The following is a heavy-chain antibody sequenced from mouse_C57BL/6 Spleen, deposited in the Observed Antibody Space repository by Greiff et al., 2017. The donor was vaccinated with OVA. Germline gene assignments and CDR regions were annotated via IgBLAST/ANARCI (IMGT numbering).Heavy chain of an antibody. CDR3: ARGLRRGYAMDY. CDR2: IDPSDSYT. J-gene: IGHJ4*01. D-gene: IGHD2-4*01. Sequence: VQLQQPGAELVMPGASVKLSCKASGYTFTSYWMHWVKQRPGQGLEWIGEIDPSDSYTNYNQKFKGKSTLTVDKSSSTAYMQLSSLTSEDSAVYYCARGLRRGYAMDYWGQGTSVTVSS. V-gene: IGHV1-69*01. CDR1: GYTFTSYW.